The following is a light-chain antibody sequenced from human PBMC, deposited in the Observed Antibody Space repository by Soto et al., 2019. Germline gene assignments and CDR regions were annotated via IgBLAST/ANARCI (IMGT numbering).Light chain of an antibody. Sequence: QSALTQPPSASGSPGQSVTISCTGTSSDVGGYNYVSWYQHHPGKAPKLMIYEVSKRPSGVPDHFSGSKSGNTASLTVSGLQAEDEADYYCSSHAGSKNVVFGGGTKVTVL. CDR2: EVS. V-gene: IGLV2-8*01. CDR3: SSHAGSKNVV. J-gene: IGLJ2*01. CDR1: SSDVGGYNY.